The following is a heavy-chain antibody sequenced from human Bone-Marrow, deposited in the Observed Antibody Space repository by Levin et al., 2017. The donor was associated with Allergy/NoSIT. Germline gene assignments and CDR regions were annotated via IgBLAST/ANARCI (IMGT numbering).Heavy chain of an antibody. Sequence: PGGSLRLSCEASGFSFNTYEMTWVRQAPGRGLEWVSYISSSGKTTYYADSVKGRFTISRDNAKNSLYLQMNSLRAEDTAVYYCASGPISDYWGQGTLVTVSS. V-gene: IGHV3-48*03. J-gene: IGHJ4*02. D-gene: IGHD5-24*01. CDR3: ASGPISDY. CDR2: ISSSGKTT. CDR1: GFSFNTYE.